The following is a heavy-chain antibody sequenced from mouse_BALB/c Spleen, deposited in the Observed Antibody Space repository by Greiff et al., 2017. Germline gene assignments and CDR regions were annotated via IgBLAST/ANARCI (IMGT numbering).Heavy chain of an antibody. CDR2: ISCYNGAT. J-gene: IGHJ4*01. CDR1: GYSFTGYY. D-gene: IGHD2-14*01. CDR3: ARGGVRRDYAMDY. Sequence: LVKTGASVKISCKASGYSFTGYYMHWVKQSHGKSLEWIGYISCYNGATSYNQKFKGKATFTVDTSSSTAYMQFNSLTSEDSAVYDCARGGVRRDYAMDYWGQGTSVTVSS. V-gene: IGHV1S34*01.